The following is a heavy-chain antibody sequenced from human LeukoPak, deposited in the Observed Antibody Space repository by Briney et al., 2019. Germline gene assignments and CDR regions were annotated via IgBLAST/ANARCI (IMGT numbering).Heavy chain of an antibody. Sequence: GGSLRLSCAASGFTFSDYYMSWIRQAPGKGLEWVSYISSSGSTIYYADSVKGRFTISRDNAKNSLYLQMNSLRAEDTAVYYCATAPWTIVPAAPTAFDIWGQGTMVTVSS. CDR2: ISSSGSTI. CDR1: GFTFSDYY. CDR3: ATAPWTIVPAAPTAFDI. D-gene: IGHD2-2*01. J-gene: IGHJ3*02. V-gene: IGHV3-11*04.